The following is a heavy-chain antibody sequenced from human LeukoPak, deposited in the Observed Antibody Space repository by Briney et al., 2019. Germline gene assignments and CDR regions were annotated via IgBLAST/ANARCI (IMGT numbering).Heavy chain of an antibody. D-gene: IGHD1-26*01. V-gene: IGHV4-59*01. CDR2: VYYSGST. J-gene: IGHJ5*02. Sequence: PSETLSLTCTVSGGSISSYYWSWIRQPPGKGLEWIGYVYYSGSTNYNPSLKSRVTISVDTSKNQFSLKLSSVTAADTAVYYCADPRGPGSPWGQGTLVTVSS. CDR3: ADPRGPGSP. CDR1: GGSISSYY.